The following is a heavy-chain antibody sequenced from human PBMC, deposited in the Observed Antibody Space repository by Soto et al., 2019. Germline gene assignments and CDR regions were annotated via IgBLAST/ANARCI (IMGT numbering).Heavy chain of an antibody. J-gene: IGHJ5*02. V-gene: IGHV1-2*04. CDR1: GYTFTGYY. D-gene: IGHD4-4*01. CDR3: ARSLTTPNHGWFDP. CDR2: INPNSGGT. Sequence: QVQLVQSGAEVTKPGASVKVSCTASGYTFTGYYMHWVRQAPGQGLEWMGWINPNSGGTNYAQKFQGLVTMTRATYISTAYMELSRLRSDDTAVYYCARSLTTPNHGWFDPWGQGTLVTVSS.